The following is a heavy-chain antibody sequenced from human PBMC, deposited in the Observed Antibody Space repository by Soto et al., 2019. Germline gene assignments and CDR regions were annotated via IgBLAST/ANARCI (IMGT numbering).Heavy chain of an antibody. Sequence: ASVKVSCKASGYTFTSYAMHWVRQAPGQRLEWMGWISAYDGNTNYAQKLQGRVTMTTDTSTSTAYMELRSLRSDDTAVYYCARDTRYFDWLPRVPLRSLLSGNAIHIWGQAIMVT. CDR3: ARDTRYFDWLPRVPLRSLLSGNAIHI. CDR2: ISAYDGNT. J-gene: IGHJ3*02. D-gene: IGHD3-9*01. V-gene: IGHV1-18*01. CDR1: GYTFTSYA.